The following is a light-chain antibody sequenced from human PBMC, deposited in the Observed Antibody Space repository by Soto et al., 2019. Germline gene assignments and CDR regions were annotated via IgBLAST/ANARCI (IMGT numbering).Light chain of an antibody. J-gene: IGLJ1*01. Sequence: SVLAQRASGTGSTGQSMTISYTETSSDVGGYNFVSWYQQHPDKAPKLMIYDVTNRPSGVSNRFSGSKSGNTASLTISGLQAEDEADYYCSSYTSISTYVFGTGTKVNV. V-gene: IGLV2-14*01. CDR3: SSYTSISTYV. CDR2: DVT. CDR1: SSDVGGYNF.